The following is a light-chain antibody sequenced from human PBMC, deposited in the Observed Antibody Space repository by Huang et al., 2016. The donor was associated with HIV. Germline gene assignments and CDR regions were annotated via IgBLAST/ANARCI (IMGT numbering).Light chain of an antibody. V-gene: IGKV1-27*01. Sequence: DIQMTQSPSSLSASVGDRVTITCRASQGIANYLAWYQQKPGKVPKLLIYAASTVQSGVPSRISGSGSGTDFTLTISSLQPEDVATYYCQKYHSAPFTFGPGTKVDIK. J-gene: IGKJ3*01. CDR2: AAS. CDR3: QKYHSAPFT. CDR1: QGIANY.